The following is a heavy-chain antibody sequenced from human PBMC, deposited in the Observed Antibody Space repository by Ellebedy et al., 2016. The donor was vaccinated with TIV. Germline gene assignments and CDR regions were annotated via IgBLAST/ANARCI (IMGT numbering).Heavy chain of an antibody. Sequence: MPSETLSLTCTVSGYSISSGYYWGWVRQPPGKGLEWIGSIYHSGGTFYNPSLKSRVTISLDSSKNQFSLRLTSVTAADSAVYYCARDLGSGGDSDCWGQGTLVTVSS. V-gene: IGHV4-38-2*02. D-gene: IGHD4-23*01. CDR2: IYHSGGT. CDR3: ARDLGSGGDSDC. CDR1: GYSISSGYY. J-gene: IGHJ4*02.